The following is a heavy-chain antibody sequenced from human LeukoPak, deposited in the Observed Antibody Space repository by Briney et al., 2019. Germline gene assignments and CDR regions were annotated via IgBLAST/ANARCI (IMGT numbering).Heavy chain of an antibody. D-gene: IGHD6-13*01. CDR3: AKLPTDSSSLIYFDY. CDR1: GFTFSNYA. V-gene: IGHV3-23*01. J-gene: IGHJ4*02. Sequence: GGSLRLSCSASGFTFSNYAMSWVRQAPGKGLEWVSAISGSGGSTYYADSVKGRFTISRDNSKNTLYLQMNSLRAEDTAVYYCAKLPTDSSSLIYFDYWGQGTLVTVSS. CDR2: ISGSGGST.